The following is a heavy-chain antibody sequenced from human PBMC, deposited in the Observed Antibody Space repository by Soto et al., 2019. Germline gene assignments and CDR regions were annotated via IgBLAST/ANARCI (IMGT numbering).Heavy chain of an antibody. J-gene: IGHJ4*02. Sequence: QVQLVQSGAEVKKPGASVKGSCKASGYTFTSYDINWVRQATGQGLEWMGWMNPNSGNTGYAQKFQGRVTMTRNTSISTAYMELSSLRSEDTAVYYCARATRSYYYDSSGTGAFDYWGQGTLVTGSS. V-gene: IGHV1-8*01. CDR3: ARATRSYYYDSSGTGAFDY. CDR1: GYTFTSYD. CDR2: MNPNSGNT. D-gene: IGHD3-22*01.